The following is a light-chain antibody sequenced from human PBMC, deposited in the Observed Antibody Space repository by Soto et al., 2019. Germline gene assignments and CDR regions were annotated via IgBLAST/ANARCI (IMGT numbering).Light chain of an antibody. CDR1: QAISIY. CDR3: QKYNSAPPT. CDR2: AAS. J-gene: IGKJ1*01. Sequence: DIQMTQSLSSLSTSVGDRVTITCRASQAISIYLAWYQQKPGKVPKLLIYAASTLQSGVPSRFSGSGSGTDFTLTISSLQPEDVATYYCQKYNSAPPTFGQGTKVEIK. V-gene: IGKV1-27*01.